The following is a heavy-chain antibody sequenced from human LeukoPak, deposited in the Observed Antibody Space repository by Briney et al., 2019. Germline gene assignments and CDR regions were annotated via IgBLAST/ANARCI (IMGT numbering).Heavy chain of an antibody. J-gene: IGHJ4*02. D-gene: IGHD6-19*01. CDR1: GYTFTGYY. CDR2: INPNSGGT. CDR3: ARDRRKLMSGYSSGWVDY. V-gene: IGHV1-2*06. Sequence: GASVRVSCKASGYTFTGYYMHWVRQAPGQGLEWMGRINPNSGGTNYAQKFQGRVTMTRDTSISTAYMELSRLRSDDTAVCYCARDRRKLMSGYSSGWVDYWGQGTLVTVSS.